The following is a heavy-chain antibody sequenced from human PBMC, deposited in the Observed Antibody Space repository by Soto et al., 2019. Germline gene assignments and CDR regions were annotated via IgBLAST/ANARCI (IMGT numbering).Heavy chain of an antibody. J-gene: IGHJ4*02. Sequence: ASVKVSCKASGNTFTSYGISWVRQAPGRGLEWMGWISAYNGNTNYAQKLQGRVTMTTDTSTSTAYMELRSLRSDDTAVYYCARGSVVLWFGELPNAFDYWGQGTLVTVSS. CDR2: ISAYNGNT. V-gene: IGHV1-18*01. D-gene: IGHD3-10*01. CDR3: ARGSVVLWFGELPNAFDY. CDR1: GNTFTSYG.